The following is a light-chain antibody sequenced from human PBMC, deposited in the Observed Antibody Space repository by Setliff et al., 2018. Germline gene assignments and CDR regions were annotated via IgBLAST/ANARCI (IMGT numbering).Light chain of an antibody. CDR2: DVT. V-gene: IGLV2-18*02. Sequence: SALAQPPSVSGSRGQSVTISCTGTSSDVGNYNRVSWYQQPPGTAPKLMIYDVTNRPSGVPDRFSGSKSGNTASLTISGLQAEDEADYYCSSYTSSNTYVFGRGTKVTVL. J-gene: IGLJ1*01. CDR3: SSYTSSNTYV. CDR1: SSDVGNYNR.